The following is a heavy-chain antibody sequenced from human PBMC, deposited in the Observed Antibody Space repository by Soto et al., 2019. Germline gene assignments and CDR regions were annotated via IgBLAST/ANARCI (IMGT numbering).Heavy chain of an antibody. V-gene: IGHV4-59*01. CDR2: IYYSGGT. D-gene: IGHD5-18*01. J-gene: IGHJ4*02. Sequence: QVQLQESGPGLVKPSETLSLTCTVSGGSISSYYWSWIRQSPGKGLEWIGDIYYSGGTNYNPSLKSRVTISVDTSRNQFSLRLSSVTAADTAVYYCARLNVDTPRWGQGTQVTVSS. CDR3: ARLNVDTPR. CDR1: GGSISSYY.